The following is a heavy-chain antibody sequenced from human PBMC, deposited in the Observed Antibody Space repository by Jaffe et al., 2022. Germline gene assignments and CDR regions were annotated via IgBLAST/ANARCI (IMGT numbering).Heavy chain of an antibody. Sequence: QITLKESGPTLVKPTQTLTLTCTFSGFSLSTSGVGVGWIRQPPGKALEWLALIYWNDDKRYSPSLKSRLTITKDTSKNQVVLTMTNMDPVDTATYYCAHSYEFGFEGYSSSWSFDYWGQGTLVTVSS. CDR2: IYWNDDK. CDR1: GFSLSTSGVG. V-gene: IGHV2-5*01. J-gene: IGHJ4*02. CDR3: AHSYEFGFEGYSSSWSFDY. D-gene: IGHD6-13*01.